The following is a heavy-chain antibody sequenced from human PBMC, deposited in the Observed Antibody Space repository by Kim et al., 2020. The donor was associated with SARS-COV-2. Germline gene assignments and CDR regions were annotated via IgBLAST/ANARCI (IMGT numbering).Heavy chain of an antibody. J-gene: IGHJ3*02. CDR3: ARDLHSTGDAFDI. D-gene: IGHD3-22*01. V-gene: IGHV3-30*01. Sequence: YADSVKGRFTISRDNSMNTLYVQMNSLRAEDTAVYHCARDLHSTGDAFDIWGQGTMVTVSS.